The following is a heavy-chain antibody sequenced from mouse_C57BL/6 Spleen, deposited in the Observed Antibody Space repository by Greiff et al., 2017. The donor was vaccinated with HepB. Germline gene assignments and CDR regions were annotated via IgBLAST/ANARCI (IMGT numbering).Heavy chain of an antibody. J-gene: IGHJ3*01. CDR3: ARVGTRALFAY. CDR2: ISDGGSNT. D-gene: IGHD3-3*01. V-gene: IGHV5-4*01. Sequence: DVQLVESGGGLVKPGGSLKLSCAASGFTFSSYAMSWVRQTPEKRLEWVATISDGGSNTYYPDNVKGRFTISRDNAKNNLYLQMSHLKSEDTAMYYCARVGTRALFAYRGQGTLVTGSA. CDR1: GFTFSSYA.